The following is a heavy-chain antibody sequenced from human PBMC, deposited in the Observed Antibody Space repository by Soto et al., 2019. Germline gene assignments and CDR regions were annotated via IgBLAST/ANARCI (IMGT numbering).Heavy chain of an antibody. Sequence: ASVKVSCKASGYTFTSYYMHWVRQAPGQGLEWMGIINPSGGSTSYAQKFQGRVTMTRDTPTSTVYMELSSLRSEDTAVCYCAREGSGSPIDYWGQGTLVTVSS. CDR1: GYTFTSYY. J-gene: IGHJ4*02. CDR2: INPSGGST. V-gene: IGHV1-46*03. CDR3: AREGSGSPIDY. D-gene: IGHD3-10*01.